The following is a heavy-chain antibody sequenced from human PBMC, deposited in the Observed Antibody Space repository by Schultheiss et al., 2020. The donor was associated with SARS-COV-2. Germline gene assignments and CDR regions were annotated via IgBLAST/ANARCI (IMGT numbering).Heavy chain of an antibody. CDR1: GGSISSGGYY. CDR2: INHAEST. D-gene: IGHD1-26*01. Sequence: SETLSLTCTVSGGSISSGGYYWSWIRQHPGKGLEWIGEINHAESTNYNPSLKSRVTISVDTSKNQFSLKLSSVTAAGTAVYCCARDTVGINAFDIWGQGTMVTVSS. J-gene: IGHJ3*02. V-gene: IGHV4-31*03. CDR3: ARDTVGINAFDI.